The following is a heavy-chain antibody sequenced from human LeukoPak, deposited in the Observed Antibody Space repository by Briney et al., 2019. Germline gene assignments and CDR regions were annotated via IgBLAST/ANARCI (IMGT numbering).Heavy chain of an antibody. J-gene: IGHJ4*02. D-gene: IGHD3-22*01. CDR1: GFPFSNAW. CDR3: AKAEGKGRYYDSSGYKYYFDY. V-gene: IGHV3-48*01. CDR2: ISSSSSTI. Sequence: GGSLRLSCVVSGFPFSNAWMNWVRQAPGKGLEWVSYISSSSSTIYYADSVKGRFTISRDNSKNTLYLQMNSLRAEDTAVYCCAKAEGKGRYYDSSGYKYYFDYWGQGTLVTVSS.